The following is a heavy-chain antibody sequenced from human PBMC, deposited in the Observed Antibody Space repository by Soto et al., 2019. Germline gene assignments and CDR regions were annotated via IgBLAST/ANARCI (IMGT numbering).Heavy chain of an antibody. CDR1: GGTFSSYA. CDR3: ARDLDSIGYLDY. J-gene: IGHJ4*02. CDR2: IIPIFGTA. D-gene: IGHD1-1*01. Sequence: SVKVSCKASGGTFSSYAISWVRQAPGQGLEWMGGIIPIFGTANYAQKFQGRVTITADESTSTAYMELSSLRSEDTAVYYCARDLDSIGYLDYWGQGTLVTVSS. V-gene: IGHV1-69*13.